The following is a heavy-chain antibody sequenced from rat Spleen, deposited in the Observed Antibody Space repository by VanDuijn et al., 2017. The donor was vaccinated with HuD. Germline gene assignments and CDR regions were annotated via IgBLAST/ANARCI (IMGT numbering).Heavy chain of an antibody. J-gene: IGHJ2*01. CDR2: INKDSSII. V-gene: IGHV4-2*01. CDR1: GFNFNDYW. Sequence: EVKLVESGGGLVQPGRSLKLSCAASGFNFNDYWMGWVRQAPGKGLEWIGEINKDSSIIDYAPSLKDKFTISRDNAHNTLYLQMSKLGSEDTAIYYCARGGTLGADYWGQGVMVTVSS. CDR3: ARGGTLGADY. D-gene: IGHD4-6*01.